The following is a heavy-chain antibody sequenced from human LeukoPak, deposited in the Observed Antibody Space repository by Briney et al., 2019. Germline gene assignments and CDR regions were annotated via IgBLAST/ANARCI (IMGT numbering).Heavy chain of an antibody. CDR3: ARRDGDYGFDY. Sequence: PSETLSLTCTVSGGSISNYYWSWIRQPPGKGLEWIGYIYYSGSTNYNPSLKSRVTISVDLSKNQFSLKLSSVTAADTAVYYCARRDGDYGFDYWGQGTLVTVSS. D-gene: IGHD4-17*01. J-gene: IGHJ4*02. V-gene: IGHV4-59*12. CDR2: IYYSGST. CDR1: GGSISNYY.